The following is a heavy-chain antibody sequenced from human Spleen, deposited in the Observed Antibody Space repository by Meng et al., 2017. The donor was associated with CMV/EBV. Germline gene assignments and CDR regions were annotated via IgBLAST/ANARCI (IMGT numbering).Heavy chain of an antibody. Sequence: GESLKISCAASGFTFSIYGMHWVRQAPGKGLEWVAFIQYDGNNKYYADSVKGRFTISRDNAKNTLYLQMNSLRAEDTAVYYCARDWYSSSWYGNWFDPWGQGTLVTVSS. D-gene: IGHD6-13*01. V-gene: IGHV3-30*02. CDR1: GFTFSIYG. CDR2: IQYDGNNK. CDR3: ARDWYSSSWYGNWFDP. J-gene: IGHJ5*02.